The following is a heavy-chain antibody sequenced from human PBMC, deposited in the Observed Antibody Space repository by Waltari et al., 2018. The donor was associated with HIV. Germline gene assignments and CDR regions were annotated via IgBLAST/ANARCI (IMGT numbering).Heavy chain of an antibody. V-gene: IGHV3-7*01. Sequence: EVRLVESGGGWVQPGGSLTLTCETSGFTFSFYWLSWVRQAPGKGLEWGANINQAGTERHYVDSVRGRFTISRDNGKRSSFLQMNSLTVEDTAVYYCATTHGSGDYDNDFDYWGQGTLV. CDR3: ATTHGSGDYDNDFDY. D-gene: IGHD3-10*01. J-gene: IGHJ4*02. CDR2: INQAGTER. CDR1: GFTFSFYW.